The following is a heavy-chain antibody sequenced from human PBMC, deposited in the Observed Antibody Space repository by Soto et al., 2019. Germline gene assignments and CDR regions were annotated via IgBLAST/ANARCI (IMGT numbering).Heavy chain of an antibody. J-gene: IGHJ6*03. D-gene: IGHD3-3*01. CDR2: IYYSGST. CDR1: GGSISSYY. Sequence: SETLSLTCTVSGGSISSYYWSWIRQPPGKGLEWIGYIYYSGSTNYNPSLKSRVTISVDTSKNQFSLKLSSVTAADTAVYYCARMGDGGYDFWSGHNYYYYMDVWGKGTTVTVSS. V-gene: IGHV4-59*01. CDR3: ARMGDGGYDFWSGHNYYYYMDV.